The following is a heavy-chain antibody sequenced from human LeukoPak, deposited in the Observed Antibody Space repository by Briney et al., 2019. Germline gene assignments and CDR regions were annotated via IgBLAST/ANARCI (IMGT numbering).Heavy chain of an antibody. CDR1: GGSISSYY. J-gene: IGHJ3*02. Sequence: SETLSLTCTVSGGSISSYYWSWIRQPPGKGLECIGFIYYSGSTNYNPSLKSRVTISVDTSKNQFSLKLSSVTAADTAVYYCARARNYYDSSDYYYEGDAFDIWGQGTMVTVSS. CDR3: ARARNYYDSSDYYYEGDAFDI. D-gene: IGHD3-22*01. CDR2: IYYSGST. V-gene: IGHV4-59*01.